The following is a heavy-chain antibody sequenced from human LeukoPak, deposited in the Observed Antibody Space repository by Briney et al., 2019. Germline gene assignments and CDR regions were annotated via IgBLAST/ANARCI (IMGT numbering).Heavy chain of an antibody. J-gene: IGHJ5*02. V-gene: IGHV3-48*03. CDR1: GFDLSTYE. CDR3: ARGDPHADL. CDR2: ITISGHTK. Sequence: PGGSLRLSCAASGFDLSTYEMNWIRQAPGKGLEWIADITISGHTKNYADSVKGRFTISRDNARTSLYLQMNGLRAEDTGVYYCARGDPHADLWGQGTLVTVSS.